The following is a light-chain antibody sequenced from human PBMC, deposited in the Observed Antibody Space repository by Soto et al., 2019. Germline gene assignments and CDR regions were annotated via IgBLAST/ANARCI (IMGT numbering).Light chain of an antibody. CDR3: QQANRFPIT. Sequence: DIQMTQSPSSVSASVGDRAPITCRASQGISSFLAWYQQKPGKAPKLLIYAASSLQSGVSSRFSGSGSGTDFTLTISSLQPEHFATYYCQQANRFPITFGQGTRLEIK. V-gene: IGKV1-12*01. J-gene: IGKJ5*01. CDR1: QGISSF. CDR2: AAS.